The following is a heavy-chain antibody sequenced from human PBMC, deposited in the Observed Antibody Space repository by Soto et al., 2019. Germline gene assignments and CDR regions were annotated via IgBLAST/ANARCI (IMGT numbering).Heavy chain of an antibody. J-gene: IGHJ4*02. V-gene: IGHV4-39*01. Sequence: SETLSLTCTVSGGSIYRSGYYWGWIRQPPGRGLEWIGNIDYNGVTYSNPSLKSRVTISRDTSKNQFSLKLTSVTAADTALYYCGKVLVGATGRTDSDSWGPGTLVTVSS. CDR1: GGSIYRSGYY. D-gene: IGHD2-15*01. CDR2: IDYNGVT. CDR3: GKVLVGATGRTDSDS.